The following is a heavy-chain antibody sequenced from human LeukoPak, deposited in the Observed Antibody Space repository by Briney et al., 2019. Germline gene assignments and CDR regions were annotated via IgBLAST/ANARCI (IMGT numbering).Heavy chain of an antibody. J-gene: IGHJ6*02. V-gene: IGHV4-61*08. CDR1: GGSISSGGYY. D-gene: IGHD1-26*01. Sequence: SQTLSLTCTVSGGSISSGGYYWSWIRQPPGKGLEWIGYIYYSGSTNYNPSLKSRVTISVDTSKNQFSLKLSSVTAADTAVYYCARVAGSNYYYHGMDVWGQGTTVTVSS. CDR2: IYYSGST. CDR3: ARVAGSNYYYHGMDV.